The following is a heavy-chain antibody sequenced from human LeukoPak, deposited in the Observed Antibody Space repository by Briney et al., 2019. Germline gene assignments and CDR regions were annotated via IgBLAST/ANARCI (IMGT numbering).Heavy chain of an antibody. CDR1: GGSFSGYY. CDR3: ASTSSSSGYYNYFDY. Sequence: PSETLSLTCAVYGGSFSGYYWSWIRQPPGKGLEWIGEINHSGSTNYNPSLKSRVTISVDTSKNRFSLKLSSVTAADTAVYYCASTSSSSGYYNYFDYWGQGTLVTVSS. D-gene: IGHD3-22*01. V-gene: IGHV4-34*01. CDR2: INHSGST. J-gene: IGHJ4*02.